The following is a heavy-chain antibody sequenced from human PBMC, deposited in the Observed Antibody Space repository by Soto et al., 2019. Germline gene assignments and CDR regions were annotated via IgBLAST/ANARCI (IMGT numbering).Heavy chain of an antibody. CDR3: ARHGFGPLHGLVDV. CDR2: INYDGYS. Sequence: QVQLQESGPGLVKPSETLSLTCTVSGGSITNYYCSWFRQPPGKGLEWIGYINYDGYSAYNLSLKXXVXLSMDASKTQFSLMLESVTATATAVYYCARHGFGPLHGLVDVWGPGTTVIVSS. CDR1: GGSITNYY. D-gene: IGHD3-10*01. V-gene: IGHV4-59*08. J-gene: IGHJ6*02.